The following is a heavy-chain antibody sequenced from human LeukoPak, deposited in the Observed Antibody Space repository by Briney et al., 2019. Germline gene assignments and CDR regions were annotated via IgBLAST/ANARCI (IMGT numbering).Heavy chain of an antibody. CDR3: ANGWSPDY. Sequence: GGSLRLSCAASGFPFSSYGMHWVRQAPGKGLEWVSGISGSGGSTYYADSVKGRFTIFRDNSKNTLYLQMNSLRAEDTAVYHCANGWSPDYWGRGTLVTVSS. V-gene: IGHV3-23*01. D-gene: IGHD2-15*01. CDR2: ISGSGGST. J-gene: IGHJ4*02. CDR1: GFPFSSYG.